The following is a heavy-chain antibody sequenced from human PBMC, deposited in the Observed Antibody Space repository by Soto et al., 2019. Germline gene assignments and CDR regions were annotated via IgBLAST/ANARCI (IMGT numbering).Heavy chain of an antibody. D-gene: IGHD6-6*01. Sequence: QVQLVESGGGVVQPGRSLRLSCAASGFTMSTYTMYWVRQAPGKGLEWVAVISNDKRKRYYADSVKGRFTISRDTSKSALYLQMNSLRVEDTAVYYCVGAARLEFDDWGQGTLVTVSS. V-gene: IGHV3-30*04. CDR2: ISNDKRKR. CDR1: GFTMSTYT. J-gene: IGHJ4*02. CDR3: VGAARLEFDD.